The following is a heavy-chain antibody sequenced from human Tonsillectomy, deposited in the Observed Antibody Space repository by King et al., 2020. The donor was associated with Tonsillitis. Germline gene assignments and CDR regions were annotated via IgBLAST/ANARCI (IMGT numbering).Heavy chain of an antibody. CDR3: VREDQLERFDY. CDR1: GFAFSSYW. CDR2: IIVEGIQI. D-gene: IGHD3-3*01. J-gene: IGHJ4*02. V-gene: IGHV3-74*01. Sequence: VQLVESGGALGQPGGSLRLSCAAAGFAFSSYWMHWVRQGPGKGLVWCSRIIVEGIQIHYADPVKGRLTNTRDNAKNTVYLQMSSLRADDTAIYYCVREDQLERFDYWGQGTLVTVSS.